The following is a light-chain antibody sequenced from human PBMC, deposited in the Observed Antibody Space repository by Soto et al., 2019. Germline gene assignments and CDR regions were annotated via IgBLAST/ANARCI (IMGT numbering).Light chain of an antibody. J-gene: IGKJ1*01. CDR2: GAS. CDR3: QQYGSSPET. Sequence: EIVLTQSPGTLSLSPGERATISCRASQSLSNNYLAWYQQKPGQAPRLLIYGASSRATGIPDRFSGSGSGTDFTLTISRLEPEDFAVYYCQQYGSSPETFGQGTKVDIK. CDR1: QSLSNNY. V-gene: IGKV3-20*01.